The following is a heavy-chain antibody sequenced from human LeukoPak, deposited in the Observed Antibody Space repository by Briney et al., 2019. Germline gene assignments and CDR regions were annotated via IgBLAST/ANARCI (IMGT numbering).Heavy chain of an antibody. CDR1: GYTFTGYY. V-gene: IGHV1-2*02. CDR2: INPNSGGT. D-gene: IGHD4-17*01. J-gene: IGHJ4*02. CDR3: ARDSVTVTTPRIDH. Sequence: ASVKVSCKASGYTFTGYYIHWVRQAPGQGLEWMGWINPNSGGTNYAQKFQGRVTMTRDTSISTAYMELSRLRFDDTAVYYCARDSVTVTTPRIDHWGQGTLVTVSS.